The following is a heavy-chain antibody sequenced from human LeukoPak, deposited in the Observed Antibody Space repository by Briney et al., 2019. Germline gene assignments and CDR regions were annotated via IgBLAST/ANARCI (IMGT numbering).Heavy chain of an antibody. J-gene: IGHJ4*02. V-gene: IGHV1-2*02. CDR1: GYTFTGYY. CDR3: AITRGGGVRGVISDYFDY. D-gene: IGHD3-10*01. Sequence: GASVKVSCKASGYTFTGYYMHWVRQAPGQGLEWMGWINPNSGGTNYAQKFQGRVTMTRDTSISTAYMELSRLRSDDTAVYYCAITRGGGVRGVISDYFDYWGQGTLVTVSS. CDR2: INPNSGGT.